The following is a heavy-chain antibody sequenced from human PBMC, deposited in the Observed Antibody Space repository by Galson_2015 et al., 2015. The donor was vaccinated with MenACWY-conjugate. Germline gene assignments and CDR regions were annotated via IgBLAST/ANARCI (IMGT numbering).Heavy chain of an antibody. V-gene: IGHV3-23*01. J-gene: IGHJ3*02. CDR3: VKGWQQLGDI. Sequence: SLRLSCAASGFTFSYGMSWVRQAPGKGLEWASGISGSGSITYYADSVKGRFIISRDNSKNTLYLQMSSLRAEDTAVYYCVKGWQQLGDIWGQGTMVTVSS. D-gene: IGHD6-13*01. CDR2: ISGSGSIT. CDR1: GFTFSYG.